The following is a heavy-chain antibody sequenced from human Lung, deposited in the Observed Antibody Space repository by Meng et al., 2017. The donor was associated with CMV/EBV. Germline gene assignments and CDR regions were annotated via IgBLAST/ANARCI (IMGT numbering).Heavy chain of an antibody. CDR2: IYSGGST. CDR1: GFTVSNNY. CDR3: ARAESPYSSGWFSGFSYFDL. D-gene: IGHD6-19*01. J-gene: IGHJ2*01. Sequence: GESXKISXAASGFTVSNNYMSWVRQAPGKGLEWVSVIYSGGSTNYADSVKGRFTIPRDNSKNTLYLQMHSLRAEDTAVYYCARAESPYSSGWFSGFSYFDLWGHGTXVTVSS. V-gene: IGHV3-53*01.